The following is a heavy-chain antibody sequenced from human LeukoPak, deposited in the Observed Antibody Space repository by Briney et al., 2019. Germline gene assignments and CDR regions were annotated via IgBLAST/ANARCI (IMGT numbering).Heavy chain of an antibody. Sequence: SETLSLTCTVSGGSISSYYWSWIRQPPGKGLEWIGYIYTSGSTNYNPSLKSRVTISVDTSKNQFSLKLSSVTAADTAVYYCARHGGDCYDSSGSFDYLGQGTLVTVSS. V-gene: IGHV4-4*09. D-gene: IGHD3-22*01. CDR1: GGSISSYY. J-gene: IGHJ4*02. CDR3: ARHGGDCYDSSGSFDY. CDR2: IYTSGST.